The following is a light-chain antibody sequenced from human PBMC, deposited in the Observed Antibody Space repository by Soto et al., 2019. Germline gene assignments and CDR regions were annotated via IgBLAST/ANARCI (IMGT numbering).Light chain of an antibody. V-gene: IGKV3-11*01. J-gene: IGKJ4*01. Sequence: EIVLTQSPGTLSLSPGERATLSCRASQSVSRYLAGYHQKPGQAPSLLIYDATHRATGIPARFSGSGSGTDFTITISSLEPEDVAVYYCQQRYNFPTFGGGTKVEI. CDR2: DAT. CDR1: QSVSRY. CDR3: QQRYNFPT.